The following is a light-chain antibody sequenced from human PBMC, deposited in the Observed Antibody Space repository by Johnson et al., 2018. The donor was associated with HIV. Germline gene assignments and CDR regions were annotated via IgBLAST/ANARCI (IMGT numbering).Light chain of an antibody. V-gene: IGLV1-51*02. CDR2: EDY. CDR1: SSNIENYF. CDR3: GTWESSLRTGF. Sequence: QPVLTQPPSVSAAPGQRVNISCSGHSSNIENYFVSWYQQLPGAAPRLLIYEDYKRPSGIPYRFSGSKSGASATLGITGLQTGDEADYYCGTWESSLRTGFFGTGTKVTVL. J-gene: IGLJ1*01.